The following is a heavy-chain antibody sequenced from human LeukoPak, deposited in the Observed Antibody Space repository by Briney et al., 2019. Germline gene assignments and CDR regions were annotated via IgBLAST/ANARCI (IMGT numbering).Heavy chain of an antibody. V-gene: IGHV4-61*10. Sequence: SETLSLTCTVSGGSISSGSYYWSWIRQPAGKGLEWIGYIYYSGSTNYNPSLKSRVTILVDTSKNQFSLKLSSVTAADTAVYYCASFHYGSGSYFDYWGQGTLVTVSS. CDR2: IYYSGST. CDR3: ASFHYGSGSYFDY. D-gene: IGHD3-10*01. J-gene: IGHJ4*02. CDR1: GGSISSGSYY.